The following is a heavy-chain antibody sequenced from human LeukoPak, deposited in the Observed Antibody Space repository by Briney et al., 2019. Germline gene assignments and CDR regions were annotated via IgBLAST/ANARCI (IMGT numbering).Heavy chain of an antibody. Sequence: SETLSLTCTVSGGSISSYYWSWIRQPPGKGLEWIGYIYYSGSTNYNPSLKSRVTISVDTSKNQFSLKLSSVTAADTAVYYCARDLDYVWGSYRSPYAFDIWGQGTMVTVSS. V-gene: IGHV4-59*01. D-gene: IGHD3-16*02. CDR2: IYYSGST. CDR1: GGSISSYY. J-gene: IGHJ3*02. CDR3: ARDLDYVWGSYRSPYAFDI.